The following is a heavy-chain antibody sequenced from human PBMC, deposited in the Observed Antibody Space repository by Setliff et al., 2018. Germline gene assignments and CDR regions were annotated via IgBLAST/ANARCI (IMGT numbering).Heavy chain of an antibody. CDR2: IDWDDDE. CDR1: GFSLSTSGMR. V-gene: IGHV2-70*04. J-gene: IGHJ3*02. CDR3: ARIGGIVGVYGAFDI. D-gene: IGHD1-26*01. Sequence: SGPTLVNPTQTLTLTCTFSGFSLSTSGMRVSWIRQPPGKALEWLARIDWDDDEFYSTSLKTRLTISKDTSKNQVVLTMTNMDPVDTATYYCARIGGIVGVYGAFDIWGQGTMVTVSS.